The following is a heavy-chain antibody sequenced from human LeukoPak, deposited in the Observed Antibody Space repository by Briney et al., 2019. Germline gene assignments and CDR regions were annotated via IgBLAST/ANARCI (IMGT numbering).Heavy chain of an antibody. Sequence: GGSLRLSCAASGFTFSSYAMSWVRQAPGKGLEWVSAISGSGGSTYYADSVKGRFTISRDNSKNTLYLQMNSLRAEDTAVYCCAKARHIVVVTAIPFDYWGQETLVTVSS. J-gene: IGHJ4*02. V-gene: IGHV3-23*01. D-gene: IGHD2-21*02. CDR2: ISGSGGST. CDR3: AKARHIVVVTAIPFDY. CDR1: GFTFSSYA.